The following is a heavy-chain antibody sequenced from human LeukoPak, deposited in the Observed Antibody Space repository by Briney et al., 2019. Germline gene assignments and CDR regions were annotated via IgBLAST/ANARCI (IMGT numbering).Heavy chain of an antibody. D-gene: IGHD2-2*03. CDR3: ARPPSRGYSSSFEY. V-gene: IGHV5-51*01. CDR1: GYRFPTYW. J-gene: IGHJ4*02. Sequence: GESLKTSCRGPGYRFPTYWIAWGRQMPGKGVEGMGIIYPEECNIRYSPSFQGQVTVSADKSISTAYLQCSSLKASDPAMYYCARPPSRGYSSSFEYWGQGTLVTVSS. CDR2: IYPEECNI.